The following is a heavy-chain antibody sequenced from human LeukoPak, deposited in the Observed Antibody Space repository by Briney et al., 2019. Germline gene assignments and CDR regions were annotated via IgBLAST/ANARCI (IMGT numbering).Heavy chain of an antibody. Sequence: TGGSLRLSCAASGFAFRDSYMTWIRQAPGKGLELLSYISGSASDVNYIDSVRGRFTISRDNAKNSLYLHMNSLTVEDTAVYYCSRDPRNNDYWGQGTLVTVSS. CDR2: ISGSASDV. CDR3: SRDPRNNDY. V-gene: IGHV3-11*01. CDR1: GFAFRDSY. J-gene: IGHJ4*02.